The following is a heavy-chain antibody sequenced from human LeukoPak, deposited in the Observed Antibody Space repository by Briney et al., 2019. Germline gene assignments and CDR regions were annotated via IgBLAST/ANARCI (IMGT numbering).Heavy chain of an antibody. D-gene: IGHD3-10*01. Sequence: SETLSLTCTVSGGSISSYYWSWIRQPPGKGLEWIGYIYYSVSTKYNPSLKSRVTISVDTSKNQFSLNLNSLTAADTAVYYCARSGWVSGYIDYWGQGTLVTVSS. CDR3: ARSGWVSGYIDY. J-gene: IGHJ4*02. CDR2: IYYSVST. CDR1: GGSISSYY. V-gene: IGHV4-59*01.